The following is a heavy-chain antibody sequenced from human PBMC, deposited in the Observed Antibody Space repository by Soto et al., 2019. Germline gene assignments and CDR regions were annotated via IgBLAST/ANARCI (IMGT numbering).Heavy chain of an antibody. CDR1: GFTFSSYG. J-gene: IGHJ5*02. D-gene: IGHD2-2*01. CDR2: ISYDGSNK. V-gene: IGHV3-30*18. CDR3: AKEKGCSSTSCPPGGWFDP. Sequence: GGSLRLSCAASGFTFSSYGMHWVRQAPGKGLEWVAVISYDGSNKYYADSVKGRFTISRDNSKNTLYLQMNSLRAEDTAVYYCAKEKGCSSTSCPPGGWFDPWGQGTLVTVSS.